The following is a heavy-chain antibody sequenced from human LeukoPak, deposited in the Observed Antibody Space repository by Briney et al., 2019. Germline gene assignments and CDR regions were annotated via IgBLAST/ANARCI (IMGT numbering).Heavy chain of an antibody. V-gene: IGHV3-30*18. CDR2: ISYDGSNK. CDR3: AKAPLLYGMDV. CDR1: GFTFSSYG. J-gene: IGHJ6*02. Sequence: PGGSLRLSCAASGFTFSSYGMHWARRAPGKGLEWVAVISYDGSNKYYADSVKGRFTISRDNSKNTLYLQMNSLRAEDTAVYYCAKAPLLYGMDVWGQGTTVTVSS. D-gene: IGHD1-26*01.